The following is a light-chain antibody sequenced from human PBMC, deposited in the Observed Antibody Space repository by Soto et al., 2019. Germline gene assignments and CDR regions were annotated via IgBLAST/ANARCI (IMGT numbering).Light chain of an antibody. J-gene: IGLJ1*01. CDR2: DVS. CDR3: SSYTSISTLGV. V-gene: IGLV2-14*01. Sequence: QSVLTQPASVSGSPGQSITISCTGTSSDVGGYNYVSWYQQHPGKAPKLMIYDVSNRPSGVSNRFSGSKSGNTASLTISGLQAEDEADYYCSSYTSISTLGVFGTGPKVAVL. CDR1: SSDVGGYNY.